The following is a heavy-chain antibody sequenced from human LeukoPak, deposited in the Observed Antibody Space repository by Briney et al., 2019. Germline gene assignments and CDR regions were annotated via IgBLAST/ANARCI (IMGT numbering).Heavy chain of an antibody. CDR3: ARSLGYCSGTSCYKGGYYYYYGTDV. CDR1: GYTFTSYA. Sequence: ASVKVSCKASGYTFTSYAMNWVRQAPGQGLEWMGWINTNTGNPTYAQGFTGRFVFSLDTSVSTAYLQISSLKAEDTAVYYCARSLGYCSGTSCYKGGYYYYYGTDVWGQGTTVTVSS. CDR2: INTNTGNP. J-gene: IGHJ6*02. D-gene: IGHD2-2*02. V-gene: IGHV7-4-1*02.